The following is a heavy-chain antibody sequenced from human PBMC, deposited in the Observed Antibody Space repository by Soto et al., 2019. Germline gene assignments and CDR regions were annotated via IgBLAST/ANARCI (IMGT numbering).Heavy chain of an antibody. CDR3: SADHPHMAMGWPV. J-gene: IGHJ6*02. CDR1: GFDFGSFG. V-gene: IGHV1-58*02. Sequence: VKVSCKASGFDFGSFGIQFLRQTRGRGLEWIGWIVVVSGSTNYARQFQGRVAISRDMSSSTAYLDLYDLKSDDTAVYFCSADHPHMAMGWPVWGQGTTVTVSS. CDR2: IVVVSGST. D-gene: IGHD6-19*01.